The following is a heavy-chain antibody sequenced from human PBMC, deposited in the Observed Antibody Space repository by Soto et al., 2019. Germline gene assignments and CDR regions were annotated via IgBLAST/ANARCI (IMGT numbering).Heavy chain of an antibody. CDR3: ARGPVVAGRGFDY. V-gene: IGHV4-59*01. CDR1: GDSMRSSY. Sequence: SVTLYLPCTVYGDSMRSSYWTCIRQPPGWGLEWIRDIYYRASTNYNPSLNCGVTISVGSSKTQVRRKLSSVTAADTGVYYCARGPVVAGRGFDYGSQGTLVTVCS. CDR2: IYYRAST. D-gene: IGHD6-19*01. J-gene: IGHJ4*02.